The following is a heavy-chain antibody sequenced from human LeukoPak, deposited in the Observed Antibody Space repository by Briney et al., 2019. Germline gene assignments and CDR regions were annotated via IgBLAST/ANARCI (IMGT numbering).Heavy chain of an antibody. V-gene: IGHV1-2*06. CDR1: GYTFTGYY. CDR3: ARDPDWNYVVDY. CDR2: INPNSGDT. J-gene: IGHJ4*02. D-gene: IGHD1-7*01. Sequence: GASVKVSCKASGYTFTGYYMHWVRQAPGQGLEWMGRINPNSGDTNYAQKFQGRVTMTRDTSISTAYMELSRLRSDDTAVYYCARDPDWNYVVDYWGQGTLVTVSS.